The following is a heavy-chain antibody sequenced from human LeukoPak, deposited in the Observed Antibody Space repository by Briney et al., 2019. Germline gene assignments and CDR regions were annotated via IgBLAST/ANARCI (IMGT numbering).Heavy chain of an antibody. D-gene: IGHD6-13*01. CDR1: GDSISRGAHS. CDR2: VYHTGTT. Sequence: SETLSLTCTVSGDSISRGAHSWTWIRQPPGKGLEWIGNVYHTGTTYYNPSLRSRVTISVDKSKNQFSLKLSSVTAADTAVYYCASYSSSWYFDPWGQGTLVTVSS. CDR3: ASYSSSWYFDP. V-gene: IGHV4-30-2*01. J-gene: IGHJ5*02.